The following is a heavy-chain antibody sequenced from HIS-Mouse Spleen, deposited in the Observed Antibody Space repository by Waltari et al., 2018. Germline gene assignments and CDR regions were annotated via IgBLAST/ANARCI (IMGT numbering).Heavy chain of an antibody. CDR3: ARDARYSSSFLEIYFDY. Sequence: QVQLVQSGAEVKKPGASVKVSCKASGYTFTGYYMHWVRQAPGQGLEWMGRINPNSGGTNDAQKFKGRVTMTRDTSISTAYMELSRLRSDDTAVYYCARDARYSSSFLEIYFDYWGQGTLVTVSS. D-gene: IGHD6-13*01. CDR1: GYTFTGYY. CDR2: INPNSGGT. J-gene: IGHJ4*02. V-gene: IGHV1-2*02.